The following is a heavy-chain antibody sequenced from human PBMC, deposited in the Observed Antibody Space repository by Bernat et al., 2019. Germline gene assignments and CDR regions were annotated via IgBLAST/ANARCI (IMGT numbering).Heavy chain of an antibody. V-gene: IGHV3-30*18. Sequence: QVQLVESGGGVVQPGRSLRLSCAASGFTFSSYGMHWVRQAPVKGLEWVAGISYDGSNKYYADSVKGRFTISRDNSKNTLYLQMNSLRAEDTAVYYCANEPVWGPTDAFDIWGQGTMVTVSS. CDR3: ANEPVWGPTDAFDI. J-gene: IGHJ3*02. D-gene: IGHD7-27*01. CDR2: ISYDGSNK. CDR1: GFTFSSYG.